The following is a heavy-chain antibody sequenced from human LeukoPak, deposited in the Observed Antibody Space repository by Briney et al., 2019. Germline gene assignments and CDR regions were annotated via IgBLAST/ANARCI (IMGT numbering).Heavy chain of an antibody. CDR3: ARRLRRNYFDY. Sequence: GGSLRLSYAVSGFTFSSYEMNWVRQAPGKGLEWVSYISSSGSTIYYADSVKGRFTISRDNAKNSLYLQMNSLRAEDTAVYYCARRLRRNYFDYLGQGTLVTVSS. J-gene: IGHJ4*02. D-gene: IGHD4-17*01. CDR2: ISSSGSTI. CDR1: GFTFSSYE. V-gene: IGHV3-48*03.